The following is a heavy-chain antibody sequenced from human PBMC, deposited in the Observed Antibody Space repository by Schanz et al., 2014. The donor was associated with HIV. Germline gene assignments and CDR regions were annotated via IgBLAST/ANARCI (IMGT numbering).Heavy chain of an antibody. J-gene: IGHJ4*02. CDR2: ITDSGDKT. CDR1: GLTFSDYA. D-gene: IGHD6-19*01. Sequence: EVQLLESGGGLVQPGGSLRLSCAASGLTFSDYAMTWVRQGAGKGLQWVSSITDSGDKTDYTDSVKGRFAISRDKSKNTLYLQMNSLRVEDTAVYYCAKMARSVAANTNFDYWGQGTLVTVSS. CDR3: AKMARSVAANTNFDY. V-gene: IGHV3-23*01.